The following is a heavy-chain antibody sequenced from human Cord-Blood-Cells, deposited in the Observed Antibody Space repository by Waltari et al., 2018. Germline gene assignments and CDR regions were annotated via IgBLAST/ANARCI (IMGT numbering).Heavy chain of an antibody. CDR2: IYYSGST. J-gene: IGHJ4*02. D-gene: IGHD7-27*01. Sequence: QVQLQESGPGLVKPSETLSLPCTVSGGSISSYYWSWIRHPPGKGLEWIGYIYYSGSTNYNPYLKRRVTISVDTSKNQFSLKLSSVTAADTAVYYCARVTQGWSWGWGYFDYWGQGTLVTVSS. V-gene: IGHV4-59*01. CDR1: GGSISSYY. CDR3: ARVTQGWSWGWGYFDY.